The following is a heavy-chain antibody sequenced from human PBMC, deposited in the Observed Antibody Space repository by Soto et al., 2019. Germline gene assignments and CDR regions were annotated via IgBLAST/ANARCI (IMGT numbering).Heavy chain of an antibody. J-gene: IGHJ6*02. D-gene: IGHD3-10*01. CDR2: IYHSGST. V-gene: IGHV4-4*02. CDR3: AGPRLGSGSPLQRNYGMDV. Sequence: QVQLQESGPGLVKPSGTLSLTCAVSGGSISSSNWWSWVRQPPGKGLEWIGEIYHSGSTNYNPSLKRRGTRSVDKSKNQLSLKQSSVTAADTAVYYCAGPRLGSGSPLQRNYGMDVWGQGTTVTVSS. CDR1: GGSISSSNW.